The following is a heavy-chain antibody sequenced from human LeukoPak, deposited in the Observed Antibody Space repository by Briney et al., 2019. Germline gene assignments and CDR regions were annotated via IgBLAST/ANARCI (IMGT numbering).Heavy chain of an antibody. Sequence: GRSLSLSCAASGFTFSSYGMHWVRQAPGKGLEWVAVISYDGSNKYYADSVKGRFTISRDNSKNTLYLQMNSLRAEDTAVYNCAKDEEEQWLGLYFDDWGQGTLVTVSS. V-gene: IGHV3-30*18. CDR1: GFTFSSYG. CDR3: AKDEEEQWLGLYFDD. CDR2: ISYDGSNK. D-gene: IGHD6-19*01. J-gene: IGHJ4*02.